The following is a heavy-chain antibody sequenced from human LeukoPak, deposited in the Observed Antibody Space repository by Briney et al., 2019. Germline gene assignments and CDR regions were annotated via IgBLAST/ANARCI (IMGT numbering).Heavy chain of an antibody. D-gene: IGHD2/OR15-2a*01. CDR2: IHPSGGNA. J-gene: IGHJ4*02. CDR1: GYPFTSHY. CDR3: ARDCSSTTCQGPVLDF. Sequence: ASVKISCKASGYPFTSHYVHWVRQAPGQGLEWMGIIHPSGGNARNTQNFQGRVTMTRDMSTSTVYSELSSLRSEDTAVYYCARDCSSTTCQGPVLDFWGQGTLVTVSS. V-gene: IGHV1-46*01.